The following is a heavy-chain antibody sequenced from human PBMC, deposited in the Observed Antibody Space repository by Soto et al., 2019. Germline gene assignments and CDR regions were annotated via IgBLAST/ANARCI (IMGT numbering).Heavy chain of an antibody. V-gene: IGHV3-11*01. Sequence: GGSLRLSCAASGYTFSDYYMSWIRQAPGKGLEWISYIDTSGTKIYYADSVKGRFTISRDNSKNTLYLQMNSLRAEDTAVYYCAKDPRVDDFWSGYYAGDAFDIWGQGTMVTVSS. J-gene: IGHJ3*02. CDR3: AKDPRVDDFWSGYYAGDAFDI. D-gene: IGHD3-3*01. CDR1: GYTFSDYY. CDR2: IDTSGTKI.